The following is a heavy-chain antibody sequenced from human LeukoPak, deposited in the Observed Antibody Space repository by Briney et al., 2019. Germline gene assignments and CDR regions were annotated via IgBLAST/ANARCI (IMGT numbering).Heavy chain of an antibody. CDR1: GGSFSGYY. CDR3: ARHVSGYYDFWSGYQFDNWFDP. CDR2: INHSGST. Sequence: SETLSLTCAVYGGSFSGYYWSWIRQPPGKGLEWIWEINHSGSTNYNPSLKSRVTISVDTSKNQFSLKLSSVTAADTAVYYCARHVSGYYDFWSGYQFDNWFDPWGQGTLVTVSS. D-gene: IGHD3-3*01. J-gene: IGHJ5*02. V-gene: IGHV4-34*01.